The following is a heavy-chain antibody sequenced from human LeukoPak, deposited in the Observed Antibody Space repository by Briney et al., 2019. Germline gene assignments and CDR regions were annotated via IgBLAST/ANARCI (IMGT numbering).Heavy chain of an antibody. CDR1: GFTFSDHI. J-gene: IGHJ4*02. Sequence: GGSLRLSCAASGFTFSDHIMNWVRQLPGKRLEWVAYVSGSGSTVYYADSVKGRFTISRDNGKSSLYLQMNSLRVEDTALYYCVRQFASWGQGTLVTASS. CDR2: VSGSGSTV. V-gene: IGHV3-48*01. CDR3: VRQFAS.